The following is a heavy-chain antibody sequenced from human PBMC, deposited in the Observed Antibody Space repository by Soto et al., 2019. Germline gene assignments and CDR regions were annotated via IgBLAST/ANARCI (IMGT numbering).Heavy chain of an antibody. V-gene: IGHV4-59*12. CDR3: ARDVNIAVPGTRFDD. CDR2: IFYSGST. Sequence: SETLSLTCTVSGGSISNYYWSWIRQPPGRGLEWIGHIFYSGSTNYNPSLKSRVTISVDTSKNQFSLKLSSVTAADTAVYYCARDVNIAVPGTRFDDWGQGTPVTVAS. CDR1: GGSISNYY. D-gene: IGHD6-19*01. J-gene: IGHJ4*02.